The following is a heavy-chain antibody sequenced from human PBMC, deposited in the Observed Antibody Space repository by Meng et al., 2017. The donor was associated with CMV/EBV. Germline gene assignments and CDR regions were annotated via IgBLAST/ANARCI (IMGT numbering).Heavy chain of an antibody. CDR1: GYTFTSYA. V-gene: IGHV1-3*02. D-gene: IGHD3-3*01. Sequence: QVQLVQSGAEVKKPGASVKVTCKASGYTFTSYAMHWVRQAPGQRLEWMGWSNTGNGNTKYSQEYQDRDTITRDTSASTAYMELSSLRSEDTAVYYCARGNGVAHDYWGQGTLVTVSS. CDR3: ARGNGVAHDY. J-gene: IGHJ4*02. CDR2: SNTGNGNT.